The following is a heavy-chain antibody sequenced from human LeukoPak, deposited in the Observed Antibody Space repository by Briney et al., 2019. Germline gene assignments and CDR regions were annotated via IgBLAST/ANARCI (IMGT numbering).Heavy chain of an antibody. J-gene: IGHJ4*02. CDR2: INHSGST. Sequence: SETLSLTRAVYGGSFSGYYWSWIRQPPGKGLEWIGEINHSGSTNYNPSLKSRVTISVDTSKNQFSLKLSSVTAADTAVYYCARGSMVLLWFGELFRYYFDYWGQGTLVTVSS. CDR3: ARGSMVLLWFGELFRYYFDY. V-gene: IGHV4-34*01. CDR1: GGSFSGYY. D-gene: IGHD3-10*01.